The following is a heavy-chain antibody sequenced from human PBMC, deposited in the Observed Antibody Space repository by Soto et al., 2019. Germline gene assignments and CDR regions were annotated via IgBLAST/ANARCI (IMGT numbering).Heavy chain of an antibody. J-gene: IGHJ6*02. CDR1: GFTFSSYA. CDR2: ISGSGGST. D-gene: IGHD5-18*01. Sequence: EVQLLESGGGLVQPGGSLRLSCAASGFTFSSYAMSWVRQAPGKGLAWVSAISGSGGSTYYADSVKGRFTISRDNSKNSLYLQMNGLRAEDTAVYYCAKGAGVDTAMVSYYYYGMDVWGQGTTVTVSS. V-gene: IGHV3-23*01. CDR3: AKGAGVDTAMVSYYYYGMDV.